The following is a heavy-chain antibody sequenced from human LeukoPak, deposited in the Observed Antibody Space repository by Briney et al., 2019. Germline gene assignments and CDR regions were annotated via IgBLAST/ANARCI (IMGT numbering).Heavy chain of an antibody. CDR1: GDSISSSSYY. CDR3: ARLTRRNSGSYQNDY. J-gene: IGHJ4*02. Sequence: SETLSLTCTVPGDSISSSSYYWGWIRQPPGKGLEYIGTIYYTGDAYYNPSLKSRVTISVDKSKNQFSLKLSSVTAADTAVYYCARLTRRNSGSYQNDYWGQGTLVTVSS. V-gene: IGHV4-39*07. CDR2: IYYTGDA. D-gene: IGHD1-26*01.